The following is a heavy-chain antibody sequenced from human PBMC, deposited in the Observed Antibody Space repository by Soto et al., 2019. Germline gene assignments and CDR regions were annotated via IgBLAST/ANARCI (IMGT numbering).Heavy chain of an antibody. V-gene: IGHV3-23*01. Sequence: EVQMLESGGGLVQPGRSLILSGAAAGFTFSNYAMSSVRQAPGTGLEWVSTISGVGGSTHYSESVEGRFTISRDNSKSTLSLQMVGLRAEDTAVYHCAVLTGYFYDLHVWGQGTTVTVSS. D-gene: IGHD7-27*01. J-gene: IGHJ6*02. CDR1: GFTFSNYA. CDR2: ISGVGGST. CDR3: AVLTGYFYDLHV.